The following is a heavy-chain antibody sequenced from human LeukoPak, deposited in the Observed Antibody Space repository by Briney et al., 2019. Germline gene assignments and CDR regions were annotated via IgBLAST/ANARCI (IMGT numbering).Heavy chain of an antibody. J-gene: IGHJ4*02. V-gene: IGHV4-34*01. CDR3: AGRGY. CDR2: INHSGRT. CDR1: GGSFSGYY. Sequence: SETLSLTCAVYGGSFSGYYWNWIRHPPGKGLEWIGEINHSGRTNYNPSLKSRVTISVDTSKKQFSLKLSSVTAADTAVYYCAGRGYWGQGTLVTVSS.